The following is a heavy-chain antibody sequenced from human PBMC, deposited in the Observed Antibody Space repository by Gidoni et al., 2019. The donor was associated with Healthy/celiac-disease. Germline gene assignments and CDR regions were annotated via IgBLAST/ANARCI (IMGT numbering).Heavy chain of an antibody. Sequence: QLQLQESGPGLVKPSETLSLPCTVSGGSISSSSYYWCWIRQPPGKGLEWIGSIYYSGSTYYNPSVKSRVTISVDTSKNQFSLKRSSVTAADTAVYYCEREGGGIVGATFDYWGQGTLVTVSS. CDR1: GGSISSSSYY. D-gene: IGHD1-26*01. CDR3: EREGGGIVGATFDY. J-gene: IGHJ4*02. V-gene: IGHV4-39*01. CDR2: IYYSGST.